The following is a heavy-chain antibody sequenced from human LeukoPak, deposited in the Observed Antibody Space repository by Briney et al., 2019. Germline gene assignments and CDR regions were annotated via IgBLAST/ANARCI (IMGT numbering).Heavy chain of an antibody. CDR1: GFTFNSYA. V-gene: IGHV3-21*01. D-gene: IGHD3-22*01. CDR2: ISSSSSYI. CDR3: ARDPPSHSDSNGLDY. J-gene: IGHJ4*02. Sequence: GGSLRLSCAASGFTFNSYAMSWVRQAPGKGLEWVSSISSSSSYIYYADSVKGRFTISRDNAKNSLYLQMNSLRAEDAAVYYCARDPPSHSDSNGLDYWGQGTLVTVSS.